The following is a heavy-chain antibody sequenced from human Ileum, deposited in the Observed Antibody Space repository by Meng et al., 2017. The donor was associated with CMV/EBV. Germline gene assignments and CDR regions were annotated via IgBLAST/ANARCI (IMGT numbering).Heavy chain of an antibody. Sequence: GGSLRLSCAASGFIFSNYAMNWVRQAPGKGLEWVSSISGTGGSTYYADSVKGRFTISRDNSKDTLYLVMKSLTAEDTALYYCAREGGAAPDAFDVWGQGTMVTVSS. V-gene: IGHV3-23*01. CDR2: ISGTGGST. CDR3: AREGGAAPDAFDV. J-gene: IGHJ3*01. D-gene: IGHD2-15*01. CDR1: GFIFSNYA.